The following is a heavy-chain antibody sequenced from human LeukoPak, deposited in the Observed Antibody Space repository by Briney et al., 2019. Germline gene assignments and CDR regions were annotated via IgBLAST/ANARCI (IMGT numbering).Heavy chain of an antibody. V-gene: IGHV3-9*01. D-gene: IGHD3-22*01. CDR3: AKVGKPNYYDRNFDY. J-gene: IGHJ4*02. CDR1: GFTFRSYA. Sequence: GGSLRLSCAASGFTFRSYAMNWVRQAPGKGLEWVSGISWNSGSIGYADSVKGRFTISRDNAKNSLYLQMNSLRAEDTALYYCAKVGKPNYYDRNFDYWGQGTLVTVSS. CDR2: ISWNSGSI.